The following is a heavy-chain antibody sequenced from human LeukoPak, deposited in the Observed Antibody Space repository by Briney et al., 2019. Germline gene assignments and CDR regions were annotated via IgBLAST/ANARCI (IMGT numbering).Heavy chain of an antibody. V-gene: IGHV4-59*07. CDR3: AHSKRGGGYYINAFAV. Sequence: PSDTLSLTCTVSGASTSAYYWSWIRQPTGRGLEGIRYSYSGGNANYNPSLKTRVTISIDTSENLFSLRLTSVAAADTAVYFCAHSKRGGGYYINAFAVWGQGTLVTISS. J-gene: IGHJ3*01. CDR2: SYSGGNA. CDR1: GASTSAYY. D-gene: IGHD1-26*01.